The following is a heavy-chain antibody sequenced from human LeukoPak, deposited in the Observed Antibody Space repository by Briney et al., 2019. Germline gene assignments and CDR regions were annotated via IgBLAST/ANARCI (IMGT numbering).Heavy chain of an antibody. CDR1: GYTFTSYY. CDR2: INPSGGST. Sequence: ASVKVSCKASGYTFTSYYMHWVRQAPGQGLEWMGIINPSGGSTSYAQKFQGRVTMTRDTSTSTVYMELRSLRSDDTAVYYCARDIVGYSSSWYDWFDPWGQGTLVTVSS. D-gene: IGHD6-13*01. J-gene: IGHJ5*02. CDR3: ARDIVGYSSSWYDWFDP. V-gene: IGHV1-46*01.